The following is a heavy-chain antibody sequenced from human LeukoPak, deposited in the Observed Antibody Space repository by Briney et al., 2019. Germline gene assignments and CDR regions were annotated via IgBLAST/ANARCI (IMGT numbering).Heavy chain of an antibody. CDR2: IWYDGSNK. J-gene: IGHJ4*02. CDR3: ARDHSPHCSSTSCYSSGHDY. CDR1: GFTFSDYG. Sequence: PGGSLRLSCAASGFTFSDYGTHWVRQAPGKGLEWVAVIWYDGSNKYYADSVKGRFTIPRDNSKNTLYLQMNSLRAEDTAVYYCARDHSPHCSSTSCYSSGHDYWGQGTLVTVSS. V-gene: IGHV3-33*01. D-gene: IGHD2-2*01.